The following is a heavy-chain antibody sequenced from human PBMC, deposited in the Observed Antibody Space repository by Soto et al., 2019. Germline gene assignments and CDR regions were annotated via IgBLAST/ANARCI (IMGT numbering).Heavy chain of an antibody. Sequence: SETLSLTCAVYGGSFSGYYWSWIRQPPGKGLEWIGEINHSVSTNYNPSLKSRVTISVDTSKNQFSLKLSSVTAADTAVYYCARGSTGYCSSTSCYLYYYYGMDVWGQGTTVTVSS. J-gene: IGHJ6*02. CDR3: ARGSTGYCSSTSCYLYYYYGMDV. CDR1: GGSFSGYY. V-gene: IGHV4-34*01. CDR2: INHSVST. D-gene: IGHD2-2*03.